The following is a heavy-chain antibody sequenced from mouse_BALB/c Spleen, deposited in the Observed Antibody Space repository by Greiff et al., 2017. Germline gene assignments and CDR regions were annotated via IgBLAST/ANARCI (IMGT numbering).Heavy chain of an antibody. CDR1: GFTFSSYA. V-gene: IGHV5-9-3*01. Sequence: DVKLVESGGGLVKPGGSLKLSCAASGFTFSSYAMSWVRQTPEKRLEWVATISSGGSYTYYPDSVKGRFTISRDNAKNTLYLQMSSLRSEDTAMYYCARQQLRGYAMDYGGQGTSVTVSS. D-gene: IGHD2-4*01. CDR2: ISSGGSYT. J-gene: IGHJ4*01. CDR3: ARQQLRGYAMDY.